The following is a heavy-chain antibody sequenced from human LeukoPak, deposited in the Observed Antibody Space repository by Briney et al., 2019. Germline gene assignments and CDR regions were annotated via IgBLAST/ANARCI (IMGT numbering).Heavy chain of an antibody. CDR2: IYTSGST. CDR3: AREWDYGDYEYNWFDP. Sequence: PSETLSLTCTVSGGSISSGGYYWSWIRQPAGKGLEWIGRIYTSGSTNYNPSLKSRVTMSVDTSKNQFSLKLSSVTAADTAVYYCAREWDYGDYEYNWFDPWGQGTLVTVSS. V-gene: IGHV4-61*02. J-gene: IGHJ5*02. CDR1: GGSISSGGYY. D-gene: IGHD4-17*01.